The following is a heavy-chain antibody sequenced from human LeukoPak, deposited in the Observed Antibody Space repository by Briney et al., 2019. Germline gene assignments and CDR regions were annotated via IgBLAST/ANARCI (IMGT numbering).Heavy chain of an antibody. D-gene: IGHD5-24*01. CDR1: GYRFTSYW. J-gene: IGHJ3*02. V-gene: IGHV5-51*01. Sequence: GESLKISCKGSGYRFTSYWIGWVRQMPGKGLEWMGIIYPGDSDTRYSPSFQGQVTISADKSISTAYLQWSSLKASDTAMYYCARRLGRDGYGGQAFDIWGQGTMVTVSS. CDR3: ARRLGRDGYGGQAFDI. CDR2: IYPGDSDT.